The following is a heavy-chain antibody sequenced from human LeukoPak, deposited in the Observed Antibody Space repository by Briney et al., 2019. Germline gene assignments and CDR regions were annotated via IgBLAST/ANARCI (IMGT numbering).Heavy chain of an antibody. CDR3: ARARRSENQGN. D-gene: IGHD3-3*01. CDR1: GFILSNYS. V-gene: IGHV3-48*04. CDR2: ISSSSSTI. Sequence: GGSLRLSCAASGFILSNYSMNWVRQAPGKGLEWVSYISSSSSTIYYAGSVQGRFTISRDNAKNSLYLQMSSLRAEDTGVYYCARARRSENQGNWGQGTPVTVSS. J-gene: IGHJ4*02.